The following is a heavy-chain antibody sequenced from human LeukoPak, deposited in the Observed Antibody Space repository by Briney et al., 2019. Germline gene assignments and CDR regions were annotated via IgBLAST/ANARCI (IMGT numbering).Heavy chain of an antibody. D-gene: IGHD3-3*01. CDR1: GVSFSGYY. J-gene: IGHJ6*02. V-gene: IGHV4-34*01. Sequence: SETLSLTCAVYGVSFSGYYWSWIRQPPGKGLEWIGEINHSGSTNYNPSLKSRVTISVDTSKNQFSLKLSSVTAADTAVYYCASGLYDFWSGYFYYYGMDVWGQGTTVTVSS. CDR3: ASGLYDFWSGYFYYYGMDV. CDR2: INHSGST.